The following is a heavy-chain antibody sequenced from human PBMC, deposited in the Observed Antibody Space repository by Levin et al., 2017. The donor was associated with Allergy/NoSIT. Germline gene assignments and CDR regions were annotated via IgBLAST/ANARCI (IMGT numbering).Heavy chain of an antibody. CDR3: VRGGSYYEGTF. D-gene: IGHD1-26*01. CDR2: IYYSGST. J-gene: IGHJ4*02. V-gene: IGHV4-59*01. Sequence: GSLRLSCIVSGGSISSYYWSWIRQPPGKGLEWIGYIYYSGSTNYNPSLKSRVTISVDTSKNQFSLKLSSVTAADTAVYYCVRGGSYYEGTFWGQGTLVTVSS. CDR1: GGSISSYY.